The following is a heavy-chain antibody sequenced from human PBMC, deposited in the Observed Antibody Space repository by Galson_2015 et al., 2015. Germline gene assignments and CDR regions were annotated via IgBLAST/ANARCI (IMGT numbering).Heavy chain of an antibody. J-gene: IGHJ5*02. CDR2: ISRSSSYT. CDR1: GFTFSDYY. CDR3: ARDPIVVVVAGPSWFAP. V-gene: IGHV3-11*06. Sequence: SLRLSCAASGFTFSDYYMSWIRQAPGKGLEWVSYISRSSSYTNYADSVKGRFTISRDNAKNSLYLQMNSLRAEDTAVYYCARDPIVVVVAGPSWFAPWGQGTLVTVSS. D-gene: IGHD2-15*01.